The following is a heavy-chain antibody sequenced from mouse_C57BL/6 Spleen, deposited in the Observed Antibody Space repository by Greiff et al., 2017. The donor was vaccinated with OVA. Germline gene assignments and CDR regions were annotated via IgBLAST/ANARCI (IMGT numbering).Heavy chain of an antibody. Sequence: EVKVEESGGGLVQPGGSMKLSCAASGFTFRDAWMDWVRQSPEKGLEWVAEIRNKANNHATYYAESVKGRFTISRDDSKSSVYLQMNSLRAEDTGIYYCTRGGSSPLDYWGQGTTLTVSS. V-gene: IGHV6-6*01. J-gene: IGHJ2*01. CDR1: GFTFRDAW. D-gene: IGHD1-1*01. CDR2: IRNKANNHAT. CDR3: TRGGSSPLDY.